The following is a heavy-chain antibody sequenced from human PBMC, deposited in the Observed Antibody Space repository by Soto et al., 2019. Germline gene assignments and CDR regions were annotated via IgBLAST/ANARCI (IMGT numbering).Heavy chain of an antibody. V-gene: IGHV3-48*01. J-gene: IGHJ6*02. CDR1: GFNFSSYS. Sequence: EVQLVESGGGLVQPGGSLRLSCAASGFNFSSYSMNWVRQATGKGLEWVSYISSSSSTIYYADSVKGRFTISRDNAKNSLYLQMNSLRAEDTAVYYCARADSGYAHGYYYYGMDVWGQGTTVTVSS. CDR3: ARADSGYAHGYYYYGMDV. CDR2: ISSSSSTI. D-gene: IGHD5-12*01.